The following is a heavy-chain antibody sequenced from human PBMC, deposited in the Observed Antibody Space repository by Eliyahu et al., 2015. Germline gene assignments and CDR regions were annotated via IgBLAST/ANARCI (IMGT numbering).Heavy chain of an antibody. V-gene: IGHV4-39*01. D-gene: IGHD3-10*01. CDR1: GXXISSNXYS. CDR2: ISYSGXT. J-gene: IGHJ3*02. CDR3: ARQGAGGRAFDI. Sequence: QLQLQESGPGLVKPSETLSLTCTVSGXXISSNXYSWGWXRQPPGKALXWIGSISYSGXTSYNPSLKSRITVSVDTSKNQFSLKLTSVTAADTAVYYCARQGAGGRAFDIWGQGTMVTVSS.